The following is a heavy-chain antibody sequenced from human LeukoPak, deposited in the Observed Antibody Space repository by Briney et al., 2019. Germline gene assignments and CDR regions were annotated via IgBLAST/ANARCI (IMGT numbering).Heavy chain of an antibody. D-gene: IGHD6-19*01. CDR3: ARDCSVSGYSSGWYVLRAFDI. V-gene: IGHV4-59*12. CDR2: ISYSRNT. Sequence: SETLSLTCTVSGASISSDYWSWIRQPPGKGLEWIGFISYSRNTNYNPSLKSRVTMSVDTSKNQFSLKLSSVTAADTAVYYCARDCSVSGYSSGWYVLRAFDIWGQGTMVTVSS. CDR1: GASISSDY. J-gene: IGHJ3*02.